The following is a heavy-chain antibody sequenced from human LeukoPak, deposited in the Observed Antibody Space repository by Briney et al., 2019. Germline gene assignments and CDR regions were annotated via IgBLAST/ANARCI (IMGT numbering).Heavy chain of an antibody. D-gene: IGHD3-3*01. V-gene: IGHV3-21*01. CDR1: AFTFNNYA. CDR3: ARERNFYYFDY. Sequence: AGSLTLSCVPSAFTFNNYAMSWVRQAHGRGLEWVSSITGDCNHIFYADSVKGRFTTSRDNAQNSLFLELNSLRGEDTAVYYCARERNFYYFDYWGQGALVTVSS. J-gene: IGHJ4*02. CDR2: ITGDCNHI.